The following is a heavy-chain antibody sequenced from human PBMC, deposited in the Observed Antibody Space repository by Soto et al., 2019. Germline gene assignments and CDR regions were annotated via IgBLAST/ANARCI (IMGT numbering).Heavy chain of an antibody. V-gene: IGHV1-18*01. J-gene: IGHJ6*02. D-gene: IGHD6-13*01. CDR1: GYTFTSYG. CDR3: ASKVYSSSRGTAFSYYYYGMDV. CDR2: ISAYNGNT. Sequence: QVQLVQSGAEVKKPGASVKVSCKASGYTFTSYGISWVRQAPGQGLEWMGWISAYNGNTNYAQKLQGRVTMTTDTSTSTAYMELRSLRSDDAAVYYCASKVYSSSRGTAFSYYYYGMDVWGQGTTGTVSS.